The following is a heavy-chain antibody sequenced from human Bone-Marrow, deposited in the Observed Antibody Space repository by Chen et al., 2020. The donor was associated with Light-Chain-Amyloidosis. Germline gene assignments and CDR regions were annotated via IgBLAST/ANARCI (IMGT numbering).Heavy chain of an antibody. D-gene: IGHD4-17*01. Sequence: EVQLVESGGGLVQPGGSLRLSCAASGFTFSTYEMNWVRQAPGKGREWVSYISSSGGTIYYAVSVKGRFTISRDNAKNSLHLQMNSVRAEDTAVYYCARGRPGDGDCLDYWGQGTLVTVSS. CDR3: ARGRPGDGDCLDY. CDR1: GFTFSTYE. J-gene: IGHJ4*02. CDR2: ISSSGGTI. V-gene: IGHV3-48*03.